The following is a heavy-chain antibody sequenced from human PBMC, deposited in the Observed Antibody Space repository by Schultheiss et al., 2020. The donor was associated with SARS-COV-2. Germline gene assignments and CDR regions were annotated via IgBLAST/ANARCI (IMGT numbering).Heavy chain of an antibody. CDR3: AREVRGFDWYFDL. CDR1: GYTFTGYY. V-gene: IGHV1-2*02. Sequence: ASVKVSCKASGYTFTGYYMHWVRQAPGQGLEWMGWINPNSGGTNYAQKFQGRVTMTRDTSISTAYMELSRLRSDDTAVYYCAREVRGFDWYFDLWGRGTLVTVSS. CDR2: INPNSGGT. D-gene: IGHD3-10*01. J-gene: IGHJ2*01.